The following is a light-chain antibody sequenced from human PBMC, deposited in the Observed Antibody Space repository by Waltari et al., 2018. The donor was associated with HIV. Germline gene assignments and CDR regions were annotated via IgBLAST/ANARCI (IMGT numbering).Light chain of an antibody. J-gene: IGLJ2*01. CDR1: SNDIGLYNY. CDR2: EVS. CDR3: SSFAGNDFFV. V-gene: IGLV2-8*01. Sequence: QSALTHPPSESGSPGATVTLSCTGTSNDIGLYNYVSWFQQQPGKVPKLVMFEVSQRPSGVPDRFSGSKSGYTASLTVSGLQPDDEADYFCSSFAGNDFFVFGGGTRLTVL.